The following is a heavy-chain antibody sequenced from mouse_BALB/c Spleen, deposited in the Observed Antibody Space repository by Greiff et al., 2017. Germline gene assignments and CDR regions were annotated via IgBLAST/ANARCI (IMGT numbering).Heavy chain of an antibody. CDR1: GFNIKDTY. V-gene: IGHV14-3*02. CDR2: IDPANGNT. J-gene: IGHJ3*01. Sequence: EVKLQESGAELVKPGASVKLSCTASGFNIKDTYMHWVKQRPEQGLEWIGRIDPANGNTKYDPKFQGKATITADTSSNTAYLQLSSLTSEDTAVYYCARAYGSSPWFAYWGQGTLVTVSA. CDR3: ARAYGSSPWFAY. D-gene: IGHD1-1*01.